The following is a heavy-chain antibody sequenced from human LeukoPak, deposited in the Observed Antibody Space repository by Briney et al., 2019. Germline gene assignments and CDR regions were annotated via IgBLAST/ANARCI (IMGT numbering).Heavy chain of an antibody. V-gene: IGHV5-51*01. J-gene: IGHJ5*02. CDR2: IYPGDSDT. Sequence: GESLKISCKGSGYSFTNYWIGWVRQMPGKGLEWMGIIYPGDSDTRYSPSFQGQVTISADKSISTAYLQWSSLKASDTAIYCCARRTSANWFDPWGQGTLVTVSS. CDR1: GYSFTNYW. D-gene: IGHD1-7*01. CDR3: ARRTSANWFDP.